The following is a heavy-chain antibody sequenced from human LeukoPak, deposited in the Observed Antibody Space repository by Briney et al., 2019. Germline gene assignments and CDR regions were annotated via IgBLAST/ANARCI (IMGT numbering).Heavy chain of an antibody. CDR3: ARRTQTTYYSGSGIAY. Sequence: SETLSLTCTVSGGSISSSSYYWGWIRQPPGKGLEWIGSIYYSGSTYYNPSLKSRVTISVDTSKNQFSLKLSSVTAADTALYYCARRTQTTYYSGSGIAYWGQGTLVTVSS. V-gene: IGHV4-39*01. J-gene: IGHJ4*02. CDR1: GGSISSSSYY. D-gene: IGHD3-10*01. CDR2: IYYSGST.